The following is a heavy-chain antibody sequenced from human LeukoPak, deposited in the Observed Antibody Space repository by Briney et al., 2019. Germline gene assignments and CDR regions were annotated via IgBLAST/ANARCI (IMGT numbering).Heavy chain of an antibody. V-gene: IGHV4-4*07. CDR2: IFTSGST. CDR3: ARRADYFDY. J-gene: IGHJ4*02. D-gene: IGHD6-25*01. Sequence: SETLSLTCTVSGGSISSSYWSWIRQPAGKGLEWIGRIFTSGSTNYSPSLKSRVTISVDKSKNQFSLKLSSVTAADTAVYYCARRADYFDYWGQGTLVTVSS. CDR1: GGSISSSY.